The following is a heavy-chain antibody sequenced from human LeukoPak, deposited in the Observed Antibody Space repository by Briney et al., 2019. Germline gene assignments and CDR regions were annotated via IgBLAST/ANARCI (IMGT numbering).Heavy chain of an antibody. CDR2: IYYIGST. CDR3: STMSYTGGSHWNFDY. D-gene: IGHD6-19*01. J-gene: IGHJ4*02. V-gene: IGHV4-39*01. Sequence: PSETLSLTCTLSGGSVSNSTFYWGWFRQPPGKGLDWIGSIYYIGSTYYNPSLRSRVTMSMDTSKNQFSLKLNSVTAADTAVYYCSTMSYTGGSHWNFDYWGQGALVTVSS. CDR1: GGSVSNSTFY.